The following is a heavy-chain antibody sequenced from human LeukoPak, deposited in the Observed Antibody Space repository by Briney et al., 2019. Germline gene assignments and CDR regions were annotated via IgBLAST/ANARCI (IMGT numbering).Heavy chain of an antibody. CDR2: ISSSSSTI. J-gene: IGHJ6*02. CDR3: ASLNYYGSGSYLYNVDV. Sequence: GGSLRLSCAASGFTFSSYSMNWVRQAPGKGLEWVSYISSSSSTIYYADSVKGRFTISRDNAKNSLYLQMNSLRAEGTAVYYCASLNYYGSGSYLYNVDVWGQGTTVTVSS. D-gene: IGHD3-10*01. V-gene: IGHV3-48*01. CDR1: GFTFSSYS.